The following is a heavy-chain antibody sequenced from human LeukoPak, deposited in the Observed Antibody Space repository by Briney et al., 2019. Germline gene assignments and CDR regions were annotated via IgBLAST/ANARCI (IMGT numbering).Heavy chain of an antibody. CDR2: IWYDGSNK. D-gene: IGHD2/OR15-2a*01. CDR3: AREGPRGNSQFDY. J-gene: IGHJ4*02. CDR1: GFTFSNYG. Sequence: PPGGSLRLSCAASGFTFSNYGMHWVRQAPGKGLEWGALIWYDGSNKYYTDSVKGRLTISRDNSKDTLFLQMNSLRAEDTAVYYCAREGPRGNSQFDYWGQGTLVTVSS. V-gene: IGHV3-33*01.